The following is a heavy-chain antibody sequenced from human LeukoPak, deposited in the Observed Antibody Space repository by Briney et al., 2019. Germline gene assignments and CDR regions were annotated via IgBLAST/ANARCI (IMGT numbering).Heavy chain of an antibody. D-gene: IGHD2-2*01. Sequence: GGSLRLSCAASGFTFSSYWMHWVRQAPGKGLVWVSRINTDGSSTSYADSVKGRFTISRDNAKNTLYLQMNSLRAEDTAVYYCAKTADIVVVPAASGLDYWGQGTLVTVSS. J-gene: IGHJ4*02. CDR2: INTDGSST. CDR3: AKTADIVVVPAASGLDY. V-gene: IGHV3-74*01. CDR1: GFTFSSYW.